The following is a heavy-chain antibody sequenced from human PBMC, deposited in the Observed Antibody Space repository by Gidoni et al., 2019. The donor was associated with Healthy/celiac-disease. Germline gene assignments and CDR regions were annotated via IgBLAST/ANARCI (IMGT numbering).Heavy chain of an antibody. CDR3: AKPPRGDIVVVPAAIGY. CDR1: GFPFSSYG. V-gene: IGHV3-30*18. CDR2: ISYDGSNK. Sequence: QVQLLESVGGVVQPGRSLRLACAASGFPFSSYGMHWVRQAPGKGLEWVAVISYDGSNKYLADSVKGRFTISRDNSENTLYLQMNSLRAEYTAVYYCAKPPRGDIVVVPAAIGYWGQGTLVTVSS. D-gene: IGHD2-2*01. J-gene: IGHJ4*02.